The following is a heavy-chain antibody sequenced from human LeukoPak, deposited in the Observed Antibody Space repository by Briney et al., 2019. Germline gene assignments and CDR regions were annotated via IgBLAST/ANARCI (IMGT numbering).Heavy chain of an antibody. CDR2: IRHDGGHS. J-gene: IGHJ4*02. D-gene: IGHD4/OR15-4a*01. CDR3: AKDLDYQLLYDFDY. Sequence: GGSLRLSCAASGFTFSSYSMNWVRQAPGKGLEGVAFIRHDGGHSSYTDSVKGRFTISRENSKNTLYLQMNSLRTDDTAVYYCAKDLDYQLLYDFDYWGQGTLVTVSS. V-gene: IGHV3-30*02. CDR1: GFTFSSYS.